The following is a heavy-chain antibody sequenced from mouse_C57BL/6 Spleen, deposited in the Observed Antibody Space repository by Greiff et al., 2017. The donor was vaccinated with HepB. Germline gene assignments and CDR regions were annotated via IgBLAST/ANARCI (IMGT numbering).Heavy chain of an antibody. J-gene: IGHJ3*01. Sequence: EVKLMESGGGLVKPGGSLKLSCAASGFTFSSYAMSWVRQTPEKRLEWVATISDGGSYTYYPDNVKGRFTISRDNAKNNLYLQMSHLKSEDTAMYYCARDEPYDGYSWFAYWGQGTLVTVSA. CDR1: GFTFSSYA. CDR2: ISDGGSYT. V-gene: IGHV5-4*01. D-gene: IGHD2-3*01. CDR3: ARDEPYDGYSWFAY.